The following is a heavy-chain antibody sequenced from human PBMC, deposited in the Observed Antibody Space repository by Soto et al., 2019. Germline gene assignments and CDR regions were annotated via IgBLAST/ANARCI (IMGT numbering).Heavy chain of an antibody. D-gene: IGHD3-10*01. J-gene: IGHJ3*02. CDR2: IKQDGSEK. CDR3: ARRAGSYFRRVVGAFDI. V-gene: IGHV3-7*01. CDR1: GFSFSSYW. Sequence: EVQLVESGGDLVQPGGSLRLSCTASGFSFSSYWMSWVRQAPGKGLEWVANIKQDGSEKYYVDSVKGRFTISRDNAKNSLYLRMNSLRAEDTAVYYCARRAGSYFRRVVGAFDIWGQGTMVTVSS.